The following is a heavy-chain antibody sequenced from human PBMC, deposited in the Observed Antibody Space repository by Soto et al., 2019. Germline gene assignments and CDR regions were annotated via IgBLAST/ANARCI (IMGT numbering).Heavy chain of an antibody. V-gene: IGHV3-33*01. CDR2: IWYDGSNK. Sequence: QVQLVESGGGVVQPGRSLRLSCAASGFTFSSYGMHWVRQAPGKGLEWVAVIWYDGSNKYYADSVKGRFTISRDNSKNTLYLQMKSRRAEDTAVYYCAREHQYSSGSIDYWGQGTLVTVSS. D-gene: IGHD6-19*01. CDR1: GFTFSSYG. CDR3: AREHQYSSGSIDY. J-gene: IGHJ4*02.